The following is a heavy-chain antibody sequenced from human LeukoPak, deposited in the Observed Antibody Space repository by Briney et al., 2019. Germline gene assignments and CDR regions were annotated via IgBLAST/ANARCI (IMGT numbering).Heavy chain of an antibody. J-gene: IGHJ3*02. V-gene: IGHV3-30-3*01. CDR1: GFAFGSYA. CDR3: ARNAILGVALSIGDVSVSAFDI. CDR2: ISHDGDNT. D-gene: IGHD3-3*01. Sequence: GTSLRLSCEASGFAFGSYAMHWVRQAPGRGLEWVAVISHDGDNTNSGESVGGRFTLSRDNLKNTLYLQMKSLRGEETALYYCARNAILGVALSIGDVSVSAFDIWGQGTMVTVSS.